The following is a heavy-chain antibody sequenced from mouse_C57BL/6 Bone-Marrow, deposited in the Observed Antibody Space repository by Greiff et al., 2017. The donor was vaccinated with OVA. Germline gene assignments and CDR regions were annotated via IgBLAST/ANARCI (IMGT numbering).Heavy chain of an antibody. J-gene: IGHJ3*01. D-gene: IGHD2-4*01. CDR2: IWGGGST. V-gene: IGHV2-9*01. Sequence: VMLVESGPGLVAPSQSLSITCTVSGFSLTSYGVDWVRQPPGTGLAWMGEIWGGGSTNYTSALLSRLSISKDNSKSQVFLKRNSLQTYDTTMYYCAKHGADYDGLAYWGQGTLVTVSA. CDR3: AKHGADYDGLAY. CDR1: GFSLTSYG.